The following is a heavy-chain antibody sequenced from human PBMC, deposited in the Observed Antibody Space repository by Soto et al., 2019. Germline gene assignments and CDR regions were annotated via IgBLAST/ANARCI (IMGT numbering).Heavy chain of an antibody. Sequence: PGGSLRISCAASGFTFSSYSMNWVRQAPGKGLEWVASISSSSSYIYYADSVKGRFTISRDNAKNSLYLQMNSLRAEDTAVYYCAVMVRGVIRPMDVWGQGTTVTVSS. J-gene: IGHJ6*02. CDR2: ISSSSSYI. D-gene: IGHD3-10*01. V-gene: IGHV3-21*01. CDR1: GFTFSSYS. CDR3: AVMVRGVIRPMDV.